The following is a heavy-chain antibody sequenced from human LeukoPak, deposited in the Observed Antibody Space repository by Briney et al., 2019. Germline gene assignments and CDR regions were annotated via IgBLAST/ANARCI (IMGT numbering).Heavy chain of an antibody. V-gene: IGHV4-38-2*02. D-gene: IGHD3-22*01. Sequence: SETLSLTCAVSGYSISSGYYWGWIRQPPGKGLEWIGSIYHSGSTYYNPSLKSRVTISVDTSKNQFSLKLSSVTAADTAVYYCARDQNRYYDSSGYVDYWGQGALVTVSS. CDR1: GYSISSGYY. CDR3: ARDQNRYYDSSGYVDY. J-gene: IGHJ4*02. CDR2: IYHSGST.